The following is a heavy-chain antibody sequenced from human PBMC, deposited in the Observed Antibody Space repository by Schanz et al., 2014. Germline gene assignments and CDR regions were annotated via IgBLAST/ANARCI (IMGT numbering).Heavy chain of an antibody. CDR2: IYYSGST. CDR3: ARQFYDILTGYWFPYYFDY. J-gene: IGHJ4*02. Sequence: QLQLQESGPGLVKPSETLSLTCTVSGGSISSSNYYWGWIRQPPGKGLEWIESIYYSGSTYYNPSFKSRVTTSVDPSKTQFSLKLSSVTAADTAVYYCARQFYDILTGYWFPYYFDYWGQGTLVTVSS. V-gene: IGHV4-39*01. CDR1: GGSISSSNYY. D-gene: IGHD3-9*01.